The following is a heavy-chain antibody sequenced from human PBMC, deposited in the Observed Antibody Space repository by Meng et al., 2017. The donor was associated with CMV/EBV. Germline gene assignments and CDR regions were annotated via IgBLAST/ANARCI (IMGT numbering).Heavy chain of an antibody. D-gene: IGHD5-12*01. J-gene: IGHJ4*02. CDR2: IYYSGST. Sequence: GSLRLSCTVSGGSISSYYWSWIRQPPGKGLGWIGYIYYSGSTNYNPSLKSRVTISVDTSKNQFSLKLSSVTAADTAVYYCARAYSGYGELDYWGQGTLVTVSS. CDR1: GGSISSYY. CDR3: ARAYSGYGELDY. V-gene: IGHV4-59*01.